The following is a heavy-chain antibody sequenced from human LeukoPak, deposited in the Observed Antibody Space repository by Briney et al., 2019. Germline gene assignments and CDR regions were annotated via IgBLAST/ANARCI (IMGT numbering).Heavy chain of an antibody. CDR3: ARADCSSSTCYLRRSWFDP. CDR1: GFTLSNYD. Sequence: PGGSLRLSCAASGFTLSNYDMNWVRQAPGKGLEWVSSISTSSRYMYYKDSVRGRFTISRDDAKNSLYLEMNSLRAEDTAVYYYARADCSSSTCYLRRSWFDPWGQGTLVTVSS. CDR2: ISTSSRYM. D-gene: IGHD2-2*01. V-gene: IGHV3-21*01. J-gene: IGHJ5*02.